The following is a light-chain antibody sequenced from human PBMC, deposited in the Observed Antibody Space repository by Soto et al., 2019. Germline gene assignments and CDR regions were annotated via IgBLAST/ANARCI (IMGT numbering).Light chain of an antibody. V-gene: IGKV3-20*01. Sequence: EIVLTQSPGTLSASPGERATLSCRASQSVSSSYLAWYQQKPGQAPRLLIYGASSRATGIPDRFSGSGSGTDFTLTISRLEPEDFAVYYCQHYGSSLWTFGRGTKVDIK. CDR1: QSVSSSY. CDR2: GAS. J-gene: IGKJ1*01. CDR3: QHYGSSLWT.